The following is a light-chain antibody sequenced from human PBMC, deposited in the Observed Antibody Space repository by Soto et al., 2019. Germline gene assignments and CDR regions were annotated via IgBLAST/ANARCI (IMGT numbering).Light chain of an antibody. V-gene: IGKV2-28*01. CDR2: LGS. CDR3: MQALQTPTIT. Sequence: DIVMTQSPVSLPVTPGEPASISCRSSQSLLHSNGHNYLDWYQQKPGQSPQLLIYLGSNRASGVPDRFSGSGSGTDFTLKISRVEAEDVGVYYCMQALQTPTITFGQGTRLEIK. CDR1: QSLLHSNGHNY. J-gene: IGKJ5*01.